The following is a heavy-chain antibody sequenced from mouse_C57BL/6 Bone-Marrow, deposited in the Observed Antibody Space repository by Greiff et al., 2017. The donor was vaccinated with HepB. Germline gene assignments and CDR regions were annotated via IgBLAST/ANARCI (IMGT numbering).Heavy chain of an antibody. CDR2: IRNKANGYTT. CDR3: ARYGTTVAPYAMDY. Sequence: EVKVVESGGGLVQPGGSLSLSCAASGFTFTDYYMSWVRQPPGKALEWLGFIRNKANGYTTEYSASVKGRFTISRDNSHSILYLQMNALRAEDSATYYCARYGTTVAPYAMDYWGQGTSVTVSS. D-gene: IGHD1-1*01. CDR1: GFTFTDYY. J-gene: IGHJ4*01. V-gene: IGHV7-3*01.